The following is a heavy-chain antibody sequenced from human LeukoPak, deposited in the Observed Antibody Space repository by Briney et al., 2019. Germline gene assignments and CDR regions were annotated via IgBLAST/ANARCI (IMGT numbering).Heavy chain of an antibody. V-gene: IGHV3-11*05. D-gene: IGHD5-24*01. CDR1: GFTFSDYY. J-gene: IGHJ5*02. Sequence: TGGSLRLSCAASGFTFSDYYMSWIRQAPGKGLEWVSYISSSSSYTNYADSVKGRFTISRDNAKNSLYLQMNSLRAEDTAVYYCARDADGYPDQNWFDPGAREPWSPSPQ. CDR2: ISSSSSYT. CDR3: ARDADGYPDQNWFDP.